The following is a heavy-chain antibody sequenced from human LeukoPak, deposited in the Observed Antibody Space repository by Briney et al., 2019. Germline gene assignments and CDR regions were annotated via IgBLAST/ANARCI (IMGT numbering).Heavy chain of an antibody. J-gene: IGHJ4*02. CDR2: IYHSGST. CDR3: ARSITAAGTVFDY. V-gene: IGHV4-59*12. D-gene: IGHD6-13*01. Sequence: SETLSLTCTVSGGSISSYYWSWIRQPAGKGLEWIGEIYHSGSTNYNPSLKSRVTISVDKSKNQFSLKLSSVTAADTAVYYCARSITAAGTVFDYWGQGTLVTVSS. CDR1: GGSISSYY.